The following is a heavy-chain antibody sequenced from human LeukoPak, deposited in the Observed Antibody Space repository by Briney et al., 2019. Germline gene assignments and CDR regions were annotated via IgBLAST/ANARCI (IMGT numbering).Heavy chain of an antibody. D-gene: IGHD3-10*01. V-gene: IGHV1-46*03. CDR2: INPSGGST. Sequence: ASVKVSCKASGYTFTSYYMHWVRQPPGQGLEWMGIINPSGGSTSYAQKFQGRVTMTRDTSTSTVYLELSSLRSEDTAVYDCARPYYYGSGSANWFDPWGQGTLVTVSS. CDR1: GYTFTSYY. CDR3: ARPYYYGSGSANWFDP. J-gene: IGHJ5*02.